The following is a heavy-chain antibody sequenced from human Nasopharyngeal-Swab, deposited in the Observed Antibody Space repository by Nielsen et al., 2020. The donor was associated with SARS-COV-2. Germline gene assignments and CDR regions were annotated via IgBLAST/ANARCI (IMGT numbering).Heavy chain of an antibody. CDR1: GFTFSSYS. CDR2: IYSGGST. V-gene: IGHV3-53*01. D-gene: IGHD6-13*01. J-gene: IGHJ3*02. Sequence: GESLKISCAASGFTFSSYSMNWVRQAPGKGLEWVSVIYSGGSTYYADSVKGRFTISRDNSKNALYLLMNSLRAEDTAVYYCARDSSSSWYEGYDAFDIWGQGTMVTVSS. CDR3: ARDSSSSWYEGYDAFDI.